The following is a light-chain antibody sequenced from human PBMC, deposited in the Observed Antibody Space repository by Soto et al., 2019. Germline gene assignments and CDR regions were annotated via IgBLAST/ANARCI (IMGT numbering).Light chain of an antibody. CDR2: GAS. J-gene: IGKJ5*01. Sequence: DIQLSQAPSILRSSVGDRHTMTCRASQGTSSYLAWFQQKPGRAPKLLIYGASTLQSGVPARFSGSGSGTDFTLTISNLQPEDFATYYCQQLNAYPLTFGQGTRLEIK. CDR1: QGTSSY. CDR3: QQLNAYPLT. V-gene: IGKV1-9*01.